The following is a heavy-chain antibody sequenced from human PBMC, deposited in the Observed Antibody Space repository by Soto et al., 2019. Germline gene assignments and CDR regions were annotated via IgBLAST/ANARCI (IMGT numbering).Heavy chain of an antibody. Sequence: QVQLVESGGGVVQPGRSLRLSCAASGFTISSYGMHWVRQAPGKGLEWVAVIWYDGSNKYYADSVKGRFTISRDNSKNTLYLQMNSLRAEDTAVYYCARDARPPVYQLLQVLPSRGFDYWGQGTLVTVSS. J-gene: IGHJ4*02. CDR1: GFTISSYG. CDR3: ARDARPPVYQLLQVLPSRGFDY. D-gene: IGHD2-2*01. V-gene: IGHV3-33*01. CDR2: IWYDGSNK.